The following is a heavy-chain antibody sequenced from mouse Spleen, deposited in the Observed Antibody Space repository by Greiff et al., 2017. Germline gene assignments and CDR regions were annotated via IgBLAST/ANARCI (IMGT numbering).Heavy chain of an antibody. CDR2: INPNNGGT. D-gene: IGHD1-1*01. V-gene: IGHV1-26*01. Sequence: EVQLQQSGPELVKPGASVKISCKASGYTFTDYYMNWVKQSHGKSLEWIGDINPNNGGTSYNQKFKGKATLTVDKSSSTAYMELRSLTSEDSAVYYCAREGGSSYGYFDVWGAGTTVTVSS. CDR3: AREGGSSYGYFDV. CDR1: GYTFTDYY. J-gene: IGHJ1*01.